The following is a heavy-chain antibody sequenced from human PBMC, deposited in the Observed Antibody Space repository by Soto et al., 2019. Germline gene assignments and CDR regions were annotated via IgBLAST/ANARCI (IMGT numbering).Heavy chain of an antibody. CDR2: ISAYNGNT. CDR3: ARDTYCSGSRCFQYYGMDV. D-gene: IGHD2-15*01. CDR1: GYTFTSYG. J-gene: IGHJ6*02. V-gene: IGHV1-18*01. Sequence: QVQLVQSGAEVKKPGASVKVSCKASGYTFTSYGISWVRQAPGQGLEWMGWISAYNGNTNYAQKLQGRVTMTTDTSTSTAYMELRSLRSEGTAVYYCARDTYCSGSRCFQYYGMDVWGQGSTVTVAS.